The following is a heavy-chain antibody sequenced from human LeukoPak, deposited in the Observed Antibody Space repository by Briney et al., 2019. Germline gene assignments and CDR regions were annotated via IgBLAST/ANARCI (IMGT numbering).Heavy chain of an antibody. Sequence: SGGSLRLSCAASGFTFSDYYMSWIRQAPGKGLEWVSYISSSGSTIYYADSVKGRFTISRDNAKNSLYLQMNSLRAEDTAVYYCARCSSSWLSYNWFDPWGQGTLVTVSS. CDR3: ARCSSSWLSYNWFDP. J-gene: IGHJ5*02. CDR1: GFTFSDYY. V-gene: IGHV3-11*01. D-gene: IGHD6-13*01. CDR2: ISSSGSTI.